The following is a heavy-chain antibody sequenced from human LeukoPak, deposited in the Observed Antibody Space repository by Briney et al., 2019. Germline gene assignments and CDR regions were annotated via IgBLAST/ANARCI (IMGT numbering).Heavy chain of an antibody. D-gene: IGHD4-23*01. CDR1: GFSFSSYA. Sequence: GRSLRLSCAASGFSFSSYARSWVRQAPGKGLEWVSTIGSAGGITHYADSVKGRFTISRDNSKNTLYLHMNSLRADDTAVYYCAKIRWSPYYFDYWGQGTLVTVSS. CDR3: AKIRWSPYYFDY. J-gene: IGHJ4*02. CDR2: IGSAGGIT. V-gene: IGHV3-23*01.